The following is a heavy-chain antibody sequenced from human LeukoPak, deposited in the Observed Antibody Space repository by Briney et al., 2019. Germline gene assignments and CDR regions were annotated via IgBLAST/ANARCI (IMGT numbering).Heavy chain of an antibody. D-gene: IGHD3-22*01. J-gene: IGHJ4*02. V-gene: IGHV3-30*04. Sequence: GGSLRLSCAASGFTFSSYAMHWVRQAPGKGLEWVAVISYDGSNKYYADSVKGRFTISRDNSKNTLYLQMNSLRAEDTAVYYCAREVYYYDSSGYASGPLDYWGQGTLVTVSS. CDR3: AREVYYYDSSGYASGPLDY. CDR1: GFTFSSYA. CDR2: ISYDGSNK.